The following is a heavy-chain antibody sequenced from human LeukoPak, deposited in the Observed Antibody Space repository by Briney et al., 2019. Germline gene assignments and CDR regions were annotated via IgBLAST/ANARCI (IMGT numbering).Heavy chain of an antibody. CDR2: ISGSGGST. J-gene: IGHJ4*02. D-gene: IGHD2-15*01. V-gene: IGHV3-23*01. CDR1: RLTFCNHA. CDR3: AKVPQGYCSGGSCYSGYFDY. Sequence: GGSLRLSXAASRLTFCNHAMTWVRQAPGKGLEWLSTISGSGGSTYYADSVKGRFTISRDNSKNTLNLQMNSLTAEDTAVYYCAKVPQGYCSGGSCYSGYFDYWGQGTLVTVSS.